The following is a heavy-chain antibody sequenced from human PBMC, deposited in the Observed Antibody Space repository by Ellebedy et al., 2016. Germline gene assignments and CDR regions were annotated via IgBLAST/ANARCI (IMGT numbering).Heavy chain of an antibody. CDR3: AATPYGSGSYYNYYYYYGMDV. J-gene: IGHJ6*02. CDR1: GFTFTSSA. CDR2: IVVGSGNT. D-gene: IGHD3-10*01. V-gene: IGHV1-58*01. Sequence: ASVKVSCKASGFTFTSSAVQWVRQARGQRLEWIGWIVVGSGNTNYAQKFQERVTIARDMSTSTAYMELSSLRSEDTAVYYCAATPYGSGSYYNYYYYYGMDVWGQGTTVTVSS.